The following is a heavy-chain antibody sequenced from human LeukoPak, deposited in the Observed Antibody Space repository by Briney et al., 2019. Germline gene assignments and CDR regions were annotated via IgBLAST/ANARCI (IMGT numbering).Heavy chain of an antibody. CDR3: ARVRIQLWFPRYFDY. V-gene: IGHV4-31*03. CDR1: GGSISSGGYY. Sequence: PSQTLSLTCTVSGGSISSGGYYWSWLRQHPGTGLEWIGYIYYSGSTYYNPSLKSRVTISVDTSKNQFSLKLSSVTAADTAVYYCARVRIQLWFPRYFDYWGQGTLVTVSS. J-gene: IGHJ4*02. D-gene: IGHD5-18*01. CDR2: IYYSGST.